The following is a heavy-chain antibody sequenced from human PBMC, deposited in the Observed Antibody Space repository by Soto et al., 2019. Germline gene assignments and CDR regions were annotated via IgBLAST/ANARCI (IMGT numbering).Heavy chain of an antibody. D-gene: IGHD6-13*01. CDR2: IYYSGST. V-gene: IGHV4-39*01. CDR1: GGSISTSTYY. Sequence: SETLSLTCTVSGGSISTSTYYWGWVRQPPGKGLEWIGYIYYSGSTYYNPSLKSRVTISVDTSNNQFSLNLSSVTAADTAVYYCARHGAAVLYYYGMDVWGQGTTVTSP. J-gene: IGHJ6*02. CDR3: ARHGAAVLYYYGMDV.